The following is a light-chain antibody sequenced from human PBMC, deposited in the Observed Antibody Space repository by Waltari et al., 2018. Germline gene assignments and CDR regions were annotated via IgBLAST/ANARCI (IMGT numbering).Light chain of an antibody. V-gene: IGLV3-21*02. Sequence: SYVLTQPPSVSVTPGQTARITCGGANIGSKSVHWYQHKPGQAPVLVVYDDSDRPSGIPERFSGSNSGNTATLTISRVEAGDNTSDHYVFGTGTTVTVL. CDR1: NIGSKS. CDR2: DDS. J-gene: IGLJ1*01. CDR3: V.